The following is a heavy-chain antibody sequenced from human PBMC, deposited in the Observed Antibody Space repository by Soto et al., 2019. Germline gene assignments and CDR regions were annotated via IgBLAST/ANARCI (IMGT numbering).Heavy chain of an antibody. CDR1: GFTFSSYI. CDR3: ARAPQTYYYDSSAWYYFDY. D-gene: IGHD3-22*01. V-gene: IGHV3-21*01. Sequence: GGSLRLSCAASGFTFSSYIMNWVRQAPGKELEWVSSISSSSSYIYYADSVKGRFTISRDNAKNSLYLQMNSLRAEDTAVYYCARAPQTYYYDSSAWYYFDYWGQGTLVTVSS. CDR2: ISSSSSYI. J-gene: IGHJ4*02.